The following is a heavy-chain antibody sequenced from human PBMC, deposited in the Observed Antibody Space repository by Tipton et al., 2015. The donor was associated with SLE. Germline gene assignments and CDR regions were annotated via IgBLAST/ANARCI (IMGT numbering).Heavy chain of an antibody. V-gene: IGHV4-39*07. CDR2: IHYSGAT. J-gene: IGHJ6*03. D-gene: IGHD6-13*01. CDR3: ARGAAAGYYYYYYMDV. CDR1: GGPISNSDYF. Sequence: LRLSCTVSGGPISNSDYFWGWVRQSPEKGLEWIGIIHYSGATYYNPSLKSRVTISVDTSKNQFSLKLSSVTAADTAVYYCARGAAAGYYYYYYMDVWGKGTTVTVSS.